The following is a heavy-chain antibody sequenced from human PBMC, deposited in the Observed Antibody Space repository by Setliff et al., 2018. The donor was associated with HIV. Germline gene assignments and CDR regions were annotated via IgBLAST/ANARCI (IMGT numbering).Heavy chain of an antibody. CDR1: GFAFGDYA. V-gene: IGHV4-31*02. CDR2: IYYSGST. Sequence: LSLRLSCTTSGFAFGDYAMSWNRQQPGKGLEWIGHIYYSGSTNYNPSLKSRVTISVDTSKNQFSLKLTSVTAADTAVYYCARDRSHPSYYMDVWGKGTTVTVSS. J-gene: IGHJ6*03. CDR3: ARDRSHPSYYMDV.